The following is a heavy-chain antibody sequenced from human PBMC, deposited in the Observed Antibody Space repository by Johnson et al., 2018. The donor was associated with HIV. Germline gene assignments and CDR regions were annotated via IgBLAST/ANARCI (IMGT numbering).Heavy chain of an antibody. V-gene: IGHV3-74*01. CDR2: INGDGSRL. CDR3: ARTSCSGARCLGYDPFDV. D-gene: IGHD2-15*01. CDR1: GFTFSDHW. Sequence: VQLVESGGGLVQPGGSLRLSCGASGFTFSDHWMHWVRQAPGKGLVWVSRINGDGSRLTYADSVKGRFTIARDNAKNTLYLELKSLRSVDTAVYYCARTSCSGARCLGYDPFDVWGQGAMVTVSS. J-gene: IGHJ3*01.